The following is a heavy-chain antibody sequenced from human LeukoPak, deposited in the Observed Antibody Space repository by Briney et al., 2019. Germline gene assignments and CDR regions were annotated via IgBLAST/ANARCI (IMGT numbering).Heavy chain of an antibody. CDR2: ISGSGGST. Sequence: QTGGSLRLSCAASGFTFSSYAMSWVRQAPGKGLEWVSAISGSGGSTYYADSVKGRFTISRDNAKNSLYLQMNSLRAEDTAVYYCARETPYYDFWSGYYFWGQGTLVTVSS. V-gene: IGHV3-23*01. D-gene: IGHD3-3*01. CDR3: ARETPYYDFWSGYYF. CDR1: GFTFSSYA. J-gene: IGHJ4*02.